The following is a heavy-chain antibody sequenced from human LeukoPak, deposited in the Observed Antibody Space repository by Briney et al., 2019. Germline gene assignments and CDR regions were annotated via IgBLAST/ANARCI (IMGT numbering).Heavy chain of an antibody. V-gene: IGHV1-46*01. CDR2: ISPSGGST. Sequence: ASVKVSCKAFGYTFTSNYMHWVRQAPGQGPEWMGVISPSGGSTTYAQKFQGRVTMTRDMSTSTVYMELSSLRSEDTAVYYCAAAAGGYWGQGTLVTVSS. CDR1: GYTFTSNY. D-gene: IGHD6-13*01. J-gene: IGHJ4*02. CDR3: AAAAGGY.